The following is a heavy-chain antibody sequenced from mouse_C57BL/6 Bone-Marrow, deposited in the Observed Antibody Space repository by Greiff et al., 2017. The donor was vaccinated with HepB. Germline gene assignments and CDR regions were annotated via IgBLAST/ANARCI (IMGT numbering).Heavy chain of an antibody. CDR3: TRSKFITTFAY. Sequence: QVQLKQSDAELVKPGASVKISCKVSGYTFTDHTIHWMKQRPEQGLEWIGYIYPRDGSTKYNEKFKGKAILTADKSSSTAYMELRSLTSEDSAVYYCTRSKFITTFAYWGQGTLVTVSA. CDR1: GYTFTDHT. CDR2: IYPRDGST. J-gene: IGHJ3*01. V-gene: IGHV1-78*01. D-gene: IGHD1-1*01.